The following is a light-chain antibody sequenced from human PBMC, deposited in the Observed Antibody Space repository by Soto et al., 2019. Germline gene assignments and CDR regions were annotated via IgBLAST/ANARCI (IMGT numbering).Light chain of an antibody. J-gene: IGKJ4*01. CDR3: KQYGGSTVLT. Sequence: EIVLTQSPGTLSLSPGERATLSCRASQSVSSSYLAWYQQKPGQAPRLLIYGASSRATGITDRFSGSGSGTDFTLTISRLETEDFAVFYCKQYGGSTVLTFGGGTKVEIK. CDR1: QSVSSSY. V-gene: IGKV3-20*01. CDR2: GAS.